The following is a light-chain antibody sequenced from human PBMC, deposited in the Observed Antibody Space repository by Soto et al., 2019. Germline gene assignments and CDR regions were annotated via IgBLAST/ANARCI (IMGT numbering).Light chain of an antibody. Sequence: EIVLTQSPVTLSVSPGERATLSCRASQNINSNLSWYQQKPGQAPTLLIYGALTRVMGIPVRFSGSESGTEFTLTISSLKSEDFAVYYCQHYNSSAPEGTFGQGTTVDIK. CDR1: QNINSN. CDR3: QHYNSSAPEGT. V-gene: IGKV3D-15*01. CDR2: GAL. J-gene: IGKJ1*01.